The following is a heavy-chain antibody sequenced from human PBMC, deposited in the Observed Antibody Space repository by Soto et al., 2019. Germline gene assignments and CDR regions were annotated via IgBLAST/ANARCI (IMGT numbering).Heavy chain of an antibody. V-gene: IGHV4-59*08. CDR3: ARLPAATEYYFDS. CDR1: GASISNYV. Sequence: SETLSLTCTVSGASISNYVWSWIRQPPGKGLEYIGYIYHSGTTNYNPSLKSRVTISLDTSMNQFSLTLSSVTAADTAMYYCARLPAATEYYFDSWGQGALVTVSS. J-gene: IGHJ4*02. D-gene: IGHD2-2*01. CDR2: IYHSGTT.